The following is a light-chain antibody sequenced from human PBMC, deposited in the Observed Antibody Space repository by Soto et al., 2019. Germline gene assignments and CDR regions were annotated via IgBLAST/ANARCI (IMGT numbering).Light chain of an antibody. J-gene: IGLJ2*01. CDR2: DVS. CDR1: SSDVGGYNY. Sequence: QSALTQPASVSGSPGQSITISCTGTSSDVGGYNYVSWYQQHPGKAPKLMIYDVSNRPSGVSNRFSGSKSGNTASLTISELQAEDEADYYCSSHTSSSTLVFGGGTQLTVL. CDR3: SSHTSSSTLV. V-gene: IGLV2-14*03.